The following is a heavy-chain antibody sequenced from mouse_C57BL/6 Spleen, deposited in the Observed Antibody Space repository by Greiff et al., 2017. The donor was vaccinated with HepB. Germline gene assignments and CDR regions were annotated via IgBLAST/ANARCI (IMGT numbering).Heavy chain of an antibody. CDR1: GYAFSSSW. V-gene: IGHV1-82*01. CDR2: IYPGDGDT. Sequence: LVKPGASVKISCKASGYAFSSSWMNWVKQRPGKGLEWIGRIYPGDGDTNYNGKFKGKATLTADKSSSTAYMQLSSLTSEDSAVYFCAPLLHYAMDYWGQGTSVTVSS. D-gene: IGHD2-3*01. CDR3: APLLHYAMDY. J-gene: IGHJ4*01.